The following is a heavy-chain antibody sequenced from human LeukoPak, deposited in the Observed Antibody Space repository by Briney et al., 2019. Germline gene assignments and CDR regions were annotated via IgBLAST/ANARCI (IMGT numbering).Heavy chain of an antibody. CDR2: MRPSSGKT. CDR3: ARDRDCGYGGCYPHFDY. Sequence: ASVKVSCKTSGYNFINYDISWVRQAPGQGLEWMGWMRPSSGKTGYAQKFQGRVTMTRNISISTAYMELSSLRFEDTAVYYCARDRDCGYGGCYPHFDYWGQGVQVTVSS. CDR1: GYNFINYD. D-gene: IGHD2-15*01. V-gene: IGHV1-8*01. J-gene: IGHJ4*02.